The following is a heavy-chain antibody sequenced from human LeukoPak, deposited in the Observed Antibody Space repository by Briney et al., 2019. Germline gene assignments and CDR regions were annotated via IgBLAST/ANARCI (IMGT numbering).Heavy chain of an antibody. J-gene: IGHJ3*02. CDR2: IYYSGST. V-gene: IGHV4-39*01. CDR1: GGSISSSSYY. Sequence: PSETLSLTXTVSGGSISSSSYYWGWIRQPPGKGLEWIGSIYYSGSTYYNPSLKSRVTISVDTSKNQFSLRLSSVTAADTAVYYCASTAQQWLVREAFDIWGQGTMVTVSS. CDR3: ASTAQQWLVREAFDI. D-gene: IGHD6-19*01.